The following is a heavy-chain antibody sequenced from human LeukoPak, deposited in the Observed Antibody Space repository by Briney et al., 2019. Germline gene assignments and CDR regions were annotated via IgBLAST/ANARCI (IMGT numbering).Heavy chain of an antibody. CDR1: GFNLSDSR. Sequence: PGGSLRLSCVTSGFNLSDSRMTWVRQAPGKGLQWVANVNRDGTEKHFLDSVEGRFTISRDNAKKSLYLQMSSLRPQDTAVYFCVRGDWYFESWGQGTLVTVSS. J-gene: IGHJ4*02. V-gene: IGHV3-7*04. CDR2: VNRDGTEK. CDR3: VRGDWYFES. D-gene: IGHD2-21*01.